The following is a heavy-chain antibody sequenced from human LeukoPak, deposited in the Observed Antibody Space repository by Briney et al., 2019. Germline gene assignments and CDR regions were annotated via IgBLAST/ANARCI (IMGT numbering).Heavy chain of an antibody. V-gene: IGHV3-53*01. CDR3: AKALDYAEYFQH. CDR2: LNTGGDP. J-gene: IGHJ1*01. D-gene: IGHD4-11*01. Sequence: PGGSLRLSCAASGLIVSDSYMSWVRQAPGKGLEWASLLNTGGDPYYADSVKGRFTISRDNSKNTLYLQMNSLRAEDTAVYYCAKALDYAEYFQHWGQGTLVTVSS. CDR1: GLIVSDSY.